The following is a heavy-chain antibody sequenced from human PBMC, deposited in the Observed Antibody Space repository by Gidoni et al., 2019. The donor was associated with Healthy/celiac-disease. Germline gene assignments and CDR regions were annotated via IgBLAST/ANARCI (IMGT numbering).Heavy chain of an antibody. Sequence: EVQLLESGGGLVQPGGSLRLSCAASGFTFSSYAMSWVRQAPGRGLEWVSAISGSGGSTYYADSVKGRFTISRDNSKNTLYLQMNSLRAEDTAVYYCAKGGGYSSGWLDYWGQGTLVTVSS. CDR3: AKGGGYSSGWLDY. D-gene: IGHD6-19*01. CDR1: GFTFSSYA. J-gene: IGHJ4*02. CDR2: ISGSGGST. V-gene: IGHV3-23*01.